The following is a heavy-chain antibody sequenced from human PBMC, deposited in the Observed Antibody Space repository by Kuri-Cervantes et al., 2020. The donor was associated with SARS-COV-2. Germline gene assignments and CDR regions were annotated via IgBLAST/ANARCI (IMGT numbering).Heavy chain of an antibody. CDR3: ASNPPLLLLRE. CDR1: GFGFSHFA. D-gene: IGHD3-10*01. V-gene: IGHV3-30*04. Sequence: GESLKISCVASGFGFSHFAIHWVRQAPGKGLEWVAVISGGGRDKYYVDSVEGRFTISRDNSKNTLYLQMNSLRAEDTAVYYCASNPPLLLLREWGQGTLVTVSS. J-gene: IGHJ4*02. CDR2: ISGGGRDK.